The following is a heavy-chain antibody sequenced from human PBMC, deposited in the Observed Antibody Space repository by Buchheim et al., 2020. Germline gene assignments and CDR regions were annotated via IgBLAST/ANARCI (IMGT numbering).Heavy chain of an antibody. CDR2: IRSKANNYAT. CDR1: GFTFSGSA. J-gene: IGHJ4*02. D-gene: IGHD3-3*01. CDR3: TRQPLRGDFWSAYLLYSFDS. V-gene: IGHV3-73*01. Sequence: EVQLVESGGGLVQPGGSLKLSCAASGFTFSGSAINWVRQASGKGLEWIGRIRSKANNYATTYGESVKGRFTISRDDSKNTAYLQMNSLEAEVTAVYYCTRQPLRGDFWSAYLLYSFDSWGQGTL.